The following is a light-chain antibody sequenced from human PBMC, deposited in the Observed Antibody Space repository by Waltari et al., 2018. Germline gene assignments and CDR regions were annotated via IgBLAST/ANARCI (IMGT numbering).Light chain of an antibody. V-gene: IGLV1-47*01. CDR3: AAWDGSVSAHVV. CDR1: SFTIGYNF. J-gene: IGLJ2*01. CDR2: RND. Sequence: QSVLTQPPSASGLPGQGVIIPCSETSFTIGYNFVFWYHQNPGAAPKLLIYRNDQRPSGVPDRFSGSKSGTSASLAISGLRSEDEGDYYCAAWDGSVSAHVVFGGGTSVTVL.